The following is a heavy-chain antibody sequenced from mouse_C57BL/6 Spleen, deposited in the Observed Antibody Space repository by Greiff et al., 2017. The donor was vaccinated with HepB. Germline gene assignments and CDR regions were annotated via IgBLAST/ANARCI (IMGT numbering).Heavy chain of an antibody. CDR1: GYSFTDYN. V-gene: IGHV1-39*01. J-gene: IGHJ2*01. Sequence: LQESGPELVKPGASVKISCKASGYSFTDYNMNWVKQSNGKSLEWIGVINPNNGTTSYNQKFKGKATLTGDQSSSTAYMQLNSLTSEDSAVYYCASSSVVYYYYFDYGGQGTTLPVS. D-gene: IGHD1-1*01. CDR3: ASSSVVYYYYFDY. CDR2: INPNNGTT.